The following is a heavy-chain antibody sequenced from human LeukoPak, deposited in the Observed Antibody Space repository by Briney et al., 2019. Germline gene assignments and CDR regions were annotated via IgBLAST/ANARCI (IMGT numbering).Heavy chain of an antibody. Sequence: GASVKVSCKASGYTFGNYDINWVRQATGQGLEWMGWMNPKSGNTGYAQKFKDRVTMTRNTSISTAYMDLSSLTSEDTAVYYCARGRSFWFDPWGQGTLVTVSS. CDR3: ARGRSFWFDP. CDR2: MNPKSGNT. V-gene: IGHV1-8*01. J-gene: IGHJ5*01. D-gene: IGHD3-10*01. CDR1: GYTFGNYD.